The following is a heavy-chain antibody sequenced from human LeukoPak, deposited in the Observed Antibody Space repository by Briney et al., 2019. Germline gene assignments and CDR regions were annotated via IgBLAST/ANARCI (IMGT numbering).Heavy chain of an antibody. CDR1: GFTFSGYG. V-gene: IGHV3-33*01. J-gene: IGHJ3*02. D-gene: IGHD3-10*01. Sequence: GGSLRLSCAASGFTFSGYGMHWVRQAPGKGLEWVAVIWDDGSNKYYADSVRGRITISRDNSKNTLYLQVNSLRAEDTAVYYCARDANFGYDAFDIWGQGTMVTVSS. CDR3: ARDANFGYDAFDI. CDR2: IWDDGSNK.